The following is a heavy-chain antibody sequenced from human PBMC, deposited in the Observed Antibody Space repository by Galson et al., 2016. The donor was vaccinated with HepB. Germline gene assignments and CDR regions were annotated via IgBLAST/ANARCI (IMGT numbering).Heavy chain of an antibody. CDR3: VRGGGWSGYVRSGFDV. V-gene: IGHV4-4*02. J-gene: IGHJ4*02. CDR1: GGSISNSNW. D-gene: IGHD5-12*01. Sequence: SETLSLTCAVSGGSISNSNWWSWVRQPPGRGLEWIGEVHHSGSTNYNPSLKGRVTMSISTPKNQFSLRLTSVTAADTAVYYCVRGGGWSGYVRSGFDVWGQGTLVSVSS. CDR2: VHHSGST.